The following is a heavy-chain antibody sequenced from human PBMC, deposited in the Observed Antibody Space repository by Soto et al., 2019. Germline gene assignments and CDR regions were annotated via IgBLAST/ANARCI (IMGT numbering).Heavy chain of an antibody. V-gene: IGHV4-34*01. J-gene: IGHJ4*02. CDR2: INHSGST. CDR1: GGSFSGYY. CDR3: ARRFFDY. Sequence: QVQLQQWGAGLLKPSETLSLTCAVYGGSFSGYYWSWIRQPPGKGLEWIGEINHSGSTNYNPSLKSRVTISVDTSNSQFSLKLSSVTAADTAVYYCARRFFDYWGQGTLVTVSS.